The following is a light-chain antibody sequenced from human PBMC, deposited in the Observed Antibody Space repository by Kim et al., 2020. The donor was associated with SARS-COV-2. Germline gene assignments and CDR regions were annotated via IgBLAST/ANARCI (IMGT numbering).Light chain of an antibody. V-gene: IGKV1-33*01. Sequence: DIQMTQSPPSLSVSIGDRVTITCQASEDIDNYLNWYQQKPGKAPKLLISDASNLEPGVSSRFSGSGSGTDFTFTISSLQPEDIATYYCQMYDNLPPTIIVGQGTRLDIK. J-gene: IGKJ5*01. CDR3: QMYDNLPPTII. CDR1: EDIDNY. CDR2: DAS.